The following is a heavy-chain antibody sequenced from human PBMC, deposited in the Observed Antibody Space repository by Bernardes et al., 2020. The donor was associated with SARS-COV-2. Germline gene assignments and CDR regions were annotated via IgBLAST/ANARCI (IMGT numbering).Heavy chain of an antibody. V-gene: IGHV1-24*01. CDR2: FDPEDGET. CDR3: ATAAAAGDINWFDP. J-gene: IGHJ5*02. CDR1: GYTLSELS. Sequence: CKVFGYTLSELSMHWVLQTPGKGLEWMGGFDPEDGETIYAQKFQGRVTMTEDTSTDTAYMELSSLRSEDTAVYYCATAAAAGDINWFDPWGQGTLVTVSS. D-gene: IGHD6-13*01.